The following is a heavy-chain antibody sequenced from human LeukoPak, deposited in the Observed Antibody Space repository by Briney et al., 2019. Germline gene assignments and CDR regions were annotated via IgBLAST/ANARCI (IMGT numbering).Heavy chain of an antibody. CDR1: GFTFSHYS. CDR3: GAAYSGSSPFDY. V-gene: IGHV3-21*01. Sequence: KAGGSLRLSCAASGFTFSHYSMNWVRQAPGKGLEWVSSISASSSFIYYADSLKGRFTISRDNAKNSLFLQMNSLRAEDTAVYYCGAAYSGSSPFDYWGQGTLVTVSS. J-gene: IGHJ4*02. D-gene: IGHD1-26*01. CDR2: ISASSSFI.